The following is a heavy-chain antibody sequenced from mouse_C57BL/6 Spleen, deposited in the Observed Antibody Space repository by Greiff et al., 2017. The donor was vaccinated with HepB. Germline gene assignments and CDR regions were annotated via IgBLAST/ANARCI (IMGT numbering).Heavy chain of an antibody. Sequence: VQLQQSGPELVKPGDSVKISCKASGYSFTGYFMNWVMQSHGKSLEWIGRINPYNGDTFYNQKFKGKATLTVDKSSSTAHMELRSLTSEDSAVYYCSRFNDGYYYYAMDYWGQGTSVTVSS. CDR3: SRFNDGYYYYAMDY. D-gene: IGHD2-3*01. J-gene: IGHJ4*01. CDR1: GYSFTGYF. V-gene: IGHV1-20*01. CDR2: INPYNGDT.